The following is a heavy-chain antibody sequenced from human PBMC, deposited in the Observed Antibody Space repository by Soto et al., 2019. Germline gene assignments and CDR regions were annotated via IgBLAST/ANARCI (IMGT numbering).Heavy chain of an antibody. D-gene: IGHD1-26*01. Sequence: PGGSLRLSCAASGFTFSSYGMHWVRQAPGKGLEWVAVIWYDGSNKYYADSVKGRFTISRDNSKNTLYLQMNSLRAEDTAVYYCARGPYSGSPQLDAFDIWGQGTMVTVSS. CDR2: IWYDGSNK. CDR3: ARGPYSGSPQLDAFDI. J-gene: IGHJ3*02. CDR1: GFTFSSYG. V-gene: IGHV3-33*01.